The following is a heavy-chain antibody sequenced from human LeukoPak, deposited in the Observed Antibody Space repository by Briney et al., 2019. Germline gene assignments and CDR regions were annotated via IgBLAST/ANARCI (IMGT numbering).Heavy chain of an antibody. CDR2: IYSGGST. CDR3: ARGPSEDAFDI. V-gene: IGHV3-53*01. CDR1: GFTVSSNY. Sequence: GGSLRLSSAASGFTVSSNYMSWVRQAPGKGLEWVSVIYSGGSTYYADSVKGRFTISRDNSKNTLYLQMNSLRAEDTAVYYCARGPSEDAFDIWGQGTMVTVSS. J-gene: IGHJ3*02.